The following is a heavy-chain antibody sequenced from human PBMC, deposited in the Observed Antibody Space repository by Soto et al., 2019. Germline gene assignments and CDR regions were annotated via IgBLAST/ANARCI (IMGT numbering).Heavy chain of an antibody. CDR3: AKDFVKHFWDYGFDY. V-gene: IGHV3-30*18. J-gene: IGHJ4*02. D-gene: IGHD3-3*02. CDR2: ISYDGSNK. Sequence: GGSLRLSCAASGFTFSSYGMHWVRQAPGKGLEWVAVISYDGSNKYYADSVKGRFTISRDNSKNTLYLQMNSLRAEDKAVYYCAKDFVKHFWDYGFDYWGQGTLVTVSS. CDR1: GFTFSSYG.